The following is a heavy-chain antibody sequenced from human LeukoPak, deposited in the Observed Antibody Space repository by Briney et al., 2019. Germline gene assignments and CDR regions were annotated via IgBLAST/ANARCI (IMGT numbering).Heavy chain of an antibody. D-gene: IGHD1-26*01. Sequence: ASVKVSCKVSGYTLTELSMHWVRQAPGKGLEWMGGFDPEDGETIHAQKFQGRVTMTEDTSTDTAYMELSSLRSEDTAVYYCATDAPYSGSHRAFDIWGQGTMVTVSS. V-gene: IGHV1-24*01. CDR2: FDPEDGET. J-gene: IGHJ3*02. CDR1: GYTLTELS. CDR3: ATDAPYSGSHRAFDI.